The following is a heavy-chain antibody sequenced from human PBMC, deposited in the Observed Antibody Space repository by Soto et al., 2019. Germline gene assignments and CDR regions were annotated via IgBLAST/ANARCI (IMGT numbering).Heavy chain of an antibody. CDR2: INPNSGDT. Sequence: ASVKVSGKSSGYAFTGYYIHWVRQAPGQGPEWMGWINPNSGDTNYAQKFQGRVTMTRDTSFSTAYMELSSLRSDDTAVYYCATRYSYVHFWGQGTLVTVSS. CDR1: GYAFTGYY. V-gene: IGHV1-2*02. D-gene: IGHD5-18*01. CDR3: ATRYSYVHF. J-gene: IGHJ4*02.